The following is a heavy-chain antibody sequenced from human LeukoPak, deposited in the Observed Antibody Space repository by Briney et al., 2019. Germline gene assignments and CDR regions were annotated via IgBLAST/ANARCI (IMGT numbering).Heavy chain of an antibody. V-gene: IGHV3-74*01. CDR2: INSDGSSK. J-gene: IGHJ4*02. Sequence: GGSLRLSCAASGFSFSDYWMYWVRQAPGKGLVWVSRINSDGSSKNYADSVKGRFTISRDNAKNTHYLQMNSLRAEDTAVYYCGRDRIGDSVIYFCSWGQGALVSVSS. CDR1: GFSFSDYW. D-gene: IGHD4-17*01. CDR3: GRDRIGDSVIYFCS.